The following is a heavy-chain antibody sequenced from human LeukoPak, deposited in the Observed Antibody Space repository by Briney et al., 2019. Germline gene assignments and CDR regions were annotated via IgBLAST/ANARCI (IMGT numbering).Heavy chain of an antibody. V-gene: IGHV4-59*01. CDR2: IHYTGTT. Sequence: PSETLSLTCTVSGASISSYYWSWIRQPPGKGLEWIGYIHYTGTTNYNPSLKSRVTISVDTSNTQCSLKLNSVTAADTAVFYCARGLGLIAMFDPWGQGTLVTVSS. D-gene: IGHD2-8*01. CDR1: GASISSYY. CDR3: ARGLGLIAMFDP. J-gene: IGHJ5*02.